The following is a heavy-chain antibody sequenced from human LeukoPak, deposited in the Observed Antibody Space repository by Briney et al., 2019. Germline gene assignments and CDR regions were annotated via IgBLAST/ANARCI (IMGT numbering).Heavy chain of an antibody. J-gene: IGHJ3*02. CDR3: ALSQSSYSNYEGASHI. CDR2: INPNTGGT. D-gene: IGHD4-11*01. Sequence: ASVKVSCKASGYTFTSYGISWVRQAPGQGLEWMGWINPNTGGTNYAQKFQGRVTMTRDTSISTAYMDLSRLKSDDTAVYYCALSQSSYSNYEGASHIWGQGTMVTVSS. CDR1: GYTFTSYG. V-gene: IGHV1-2*02.